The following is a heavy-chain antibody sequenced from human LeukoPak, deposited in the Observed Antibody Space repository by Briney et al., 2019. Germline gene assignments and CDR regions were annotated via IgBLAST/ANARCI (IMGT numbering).Heavy chain of an antibody. CDR2: INHSGNT. V-gene: IGHV4-34*01. Sequence: SETLSLTCAVYGGSFSGYYWSWIRQPPGKGLEWIGEINHSGNTNYNPSLKSRVTISVDTSKNQFSLKLSSVTAADAAVYYCARPYDSSEDRSFDIWGQGTMVTVSS. J-gene: IGHJ3*02. CDR3: ARPYDSSEDRSFDI. D-gene: IGHD3-22*01. CDR1: GGSFSGYY.